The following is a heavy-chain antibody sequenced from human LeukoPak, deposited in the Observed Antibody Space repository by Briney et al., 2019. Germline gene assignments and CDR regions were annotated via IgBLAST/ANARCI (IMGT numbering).Heavy chain of an antibody. V-gene: IGHV1-46*01. CDR2: INPSGGST. Sequence: GASVKVSCKASGYTFTGYYMHWVRQAPGQGLEWMGIINPSGGSTSYAQKFQGRVTMTRDTSTSTVYMELSSLRSEDTAVYYCARDVPPGIAVARHALDIWGQGTMVTVSS. J-gene: IGHJ3*02. CDR3: ARDVPPGIAVARHALDI. D-gene: IGHD6-19*01. CDR1: GYTFTGYY.